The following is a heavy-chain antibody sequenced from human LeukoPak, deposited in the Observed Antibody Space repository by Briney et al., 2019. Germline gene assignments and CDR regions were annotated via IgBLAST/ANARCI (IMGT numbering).Heavy chain of an antibody. CDR3: ARGGRDGYTLYPLDY. CDR1: GGPISTGSHY. J-gene: IGHJ4*02. V-gene: IGHV4-61*01. Sequence: QTPTRSVSGGPISTGSHYWSSVRQPPMKELERLLYIYYSGSNNYNPSLKSRVTISVDTSKNQLSLKLRSVTAADTAVYYCARGGRDGYTLYPLDYWGQGTLVTVSS. CDR2: IYYSGSN. D-gene: IGHD5-24*01.